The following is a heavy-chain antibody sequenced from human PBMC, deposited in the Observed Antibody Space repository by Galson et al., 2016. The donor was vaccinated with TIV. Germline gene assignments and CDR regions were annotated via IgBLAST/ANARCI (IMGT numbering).Heavy chain of an antibody. V-gene: IGHV1-2*06. CDR1: GYAFTSFF. CDR3: ARGGRGSAWYADY. D-gene: IGHD6-13*01. Sequence: KVSCKAFGYAFTSFFVHWVRQAPGQGLEWLGRVNPNSGGTVYAQKFEGRLTLTWDTSTSTIYMELNSLISGDTAVYYCARGGRGSAWYADYWGQGSPVTVSS. J-gene: IGHJ4*02. CDR2: VNPNSGGT.